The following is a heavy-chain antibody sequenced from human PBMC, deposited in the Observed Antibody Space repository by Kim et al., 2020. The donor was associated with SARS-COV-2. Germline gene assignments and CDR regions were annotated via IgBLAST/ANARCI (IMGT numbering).Heavy chain of an antibody. V-gene: IGHV3-23*01. CDR1: GFTFSSHA. CDR3: AGYYYGSGSYYRSSDY. CDR2: ISDNGGTT. J-gene: IGHJ4*02. Sequence: GGSLRLSCAASGFTFSSHAMTWVRQAPGMGLEWVSTISDNGGTTYYADSVKGRFTISRDNSKNTLYLQMNSLRAEDTAIYYCAGYYYGSGSYYRSSDYWGQGTLVTVSS. D-gene: IGHD3-10*01.